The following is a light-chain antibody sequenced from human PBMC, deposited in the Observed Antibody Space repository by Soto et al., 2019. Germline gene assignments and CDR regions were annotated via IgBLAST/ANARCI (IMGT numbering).Light chain of an antibody. CDR2: GAS. J-gene: IGKJ4*01. CDR1: QSVSSSY. CDR3: QQYGSPIT. V-gene: IGKV3-20*01. Sequence: EIVLTQSPGTPSLSPGERATLSCRASQSVSSSYLAWYQQKPGQAPRLLIYGASSRATGIPDRFSGSGSGTDFTLTISRLEPEDFAVYYCQQYGSPITFGGGTKVEIK.